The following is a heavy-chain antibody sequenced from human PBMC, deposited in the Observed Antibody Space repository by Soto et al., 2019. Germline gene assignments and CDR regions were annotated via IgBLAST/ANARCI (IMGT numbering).Heavy chain of an antibody. Sequence: GGSLRLSCAASGLTFSRYAMVWVGQAPGKGLEWVSVISGSGGNIHYADSVKGRFTISRDNSKNTLYLQMNSLRVEDTAVYNCATQDFRGTTGTTWGQGTLVTVSS. CDR1: GLTFSRYA. V-gene: IGHV3-23*01. CDR3: ATQDFRGTTGTT. D-gene: IGHD1-1*01. CDR2: ISGSGGNI. J-gene: IGHJ4*02.